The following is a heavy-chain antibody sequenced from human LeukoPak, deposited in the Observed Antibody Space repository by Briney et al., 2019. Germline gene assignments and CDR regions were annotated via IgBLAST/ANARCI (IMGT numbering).Heavy chain of an antibody. J-gene: IGHJ3*02. CDR1: VGTFSGHY. D-gene: IGHD1-26*01. V-gene: IGHV4-34*01. CDR2: IDHTGNS. Sequence: SETLSLTCAVYVGTFSGHYWSWIRQPPGKGLEWIGEIDHTGNSNYKSSLKSRVTISVDTSKNQFSLSLNSVTAADTAVYYCAGASQRETYFNAFDIWGQGTMVTVFS. CDR3: AGASQRETYFNAFDI.